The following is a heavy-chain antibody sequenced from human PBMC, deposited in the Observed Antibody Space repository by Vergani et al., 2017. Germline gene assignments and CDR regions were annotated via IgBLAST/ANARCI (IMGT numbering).Heavy chain of an antibody. CDR2: IRYDVSNK. V-gene: IGHV3-30*02. Sequence: QVQLVESGGGVVQPGGSLRLSCAASGFTFSSYGMHWVRQAPGKGLEWVAFIRYDVSNKYYADSVKGRFTISRDNSKNTLYLLLNSLRAEDTAVYYCARGDCSGGSCYSDQDYWGQGTLVTVSS. CDR3: ARGDCSGGSCYSDQDY. CDR1: GFTFSSYG. D-gene: IGHD2-15*01. J-gene: IGHJ4*02.